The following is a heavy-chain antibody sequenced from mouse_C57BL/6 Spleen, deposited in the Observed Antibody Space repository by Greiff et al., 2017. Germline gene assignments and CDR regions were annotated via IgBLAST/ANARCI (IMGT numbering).Heavy chain of an antibody. J-gene: IGHJ2*01. CDR3: TTMGTTWFDY. CDR2: IDPENGDT. V-gene: IGHV14-4*01. Sequence: VQLQQSGAELVRPGASVKLSCTASGFNIKDDYMHWVKQRPEQGLEWIGWIDPENGDTEYASKFQGKATITADTSSNTAYLQRSSLTSEDTAVYYCTTMGTTWFDYWGQGTTLTVSS. D-gene: IGHD2-2*01. CDR1: GFNIKDDY.